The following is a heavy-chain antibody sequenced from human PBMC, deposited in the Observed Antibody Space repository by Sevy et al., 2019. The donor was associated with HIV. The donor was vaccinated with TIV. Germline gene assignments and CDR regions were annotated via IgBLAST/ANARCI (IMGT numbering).Heavy chain of an antibody. D-gene: IGHD3-10*01. Sequence: ASVKVSCKASGYTFANEGISWVRQAPGQGLEWMGWIGAYNGNRNSAQKFQARVTLTIDTSTSTAFMGLRGLRSDDTAMYYCARVPTYYYGSATYFESWGQGTLVTVSS. J-gene: IGHJ4*02. CDR3: ARVPTYYYGSATYFES. CDR1: GYTFANEG. V-gene: IGHV1-18*01. CDR2: IGAYNGNR.